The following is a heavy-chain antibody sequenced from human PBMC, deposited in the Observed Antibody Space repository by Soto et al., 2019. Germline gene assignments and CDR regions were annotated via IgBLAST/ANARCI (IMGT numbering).Heavy chain of an antibody. Sequence: HPGGSLRLSCAASGFTFSIYAMSWFRQAPGKGLEWVSAISGSGGSTYYADSVKGRFTISRDNSKNTLYLQMNSLRAEDTAVYYCAKASGDGKKYYFDYWGQGTLVTVSS. D-gene: IGHD4-17*01. CDR1: GFTFSIYA. J-gene: IGHJ4*02. CDR3: AKASGDGKKYYFDY. CDR2: ISGSGGST. V-gene: IGHV3-23*01.